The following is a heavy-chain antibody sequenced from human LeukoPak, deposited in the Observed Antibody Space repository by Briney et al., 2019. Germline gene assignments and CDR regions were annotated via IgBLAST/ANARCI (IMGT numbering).Heavy chain of an antibody. J-gene: IGHJ3*02. CDR2: ISSSSSNI. Sequence: GGSLRLSCTASGFTFNSYSMNWVRQAPGKGLEWVSYISSSSSNIYYADSVKGRFTVSRDNAKNSLYLQMNSLRAEDTAVYYCARDPPGGLPHDAFDIWGQGTMVTVSS. V-gene: IGHV3-48*04. CDR1: GFTFNSYS. D-gene: IGHD3-16*01. CDR3: ARDPPGGLPHDAFDI.